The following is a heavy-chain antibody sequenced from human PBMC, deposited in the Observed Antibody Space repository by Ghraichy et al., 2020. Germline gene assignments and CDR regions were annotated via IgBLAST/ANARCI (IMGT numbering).Heavy chain of an antibody. Sequence: RGSLRLSCAASGFTFSSYGMHWIRQAPGRGLEWVAFIRYDGSNIYYRDSVKGRSTISRDNSKGTLYLQMNSLRPEDTAVYYCAKRGGPEAHRSQTRDPFHIWGQGTMVTISS. D-gene: IGHD3-16*01. V-gene: IGHV3-30*02. CDR1: GFTFSSYG. J-gene: IGHJ3*02. CDR2: IRYDGSNI. CDR3: AKRGGPEAHRSQTRDPFHI.